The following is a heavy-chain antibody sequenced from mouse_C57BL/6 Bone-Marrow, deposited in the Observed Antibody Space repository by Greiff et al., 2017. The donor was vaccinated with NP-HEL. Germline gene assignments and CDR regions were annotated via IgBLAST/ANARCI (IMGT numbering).Heavy chain of an antibody. V-gene: IGHV1-82*01. CDR3: ARGRVYYYGMGAMDY. J-gene: IGHJ4*01. Sequence: QVQLQQSGPELVKPGASVKISCKASGYAFSSSWMNWVKQRPGRGLGWIGRLYPGDGDTNYNGKFKGKATLTADNSSSTAYMQLSSLTSEDSAVYFCARGRVYYYGMGAMDYWGQGTSVTVSS. CDR1: GYAFSSSW. D-gene: IGHD1-1*01. CDR2: LYPGDGDT.